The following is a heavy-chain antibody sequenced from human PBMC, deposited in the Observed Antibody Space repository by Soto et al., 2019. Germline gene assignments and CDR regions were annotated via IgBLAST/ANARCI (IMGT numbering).Heavy chain of an antibody. CDR3: TRGGVCYDILTGSVQPDYYYYGMDV. CDR1: GFTFSNAW. D-gene: IGHD3-9*01. CDR2: IRSKANSYAT. V-gene: IGHV3-73*01. Sequence: GGSLRLSCAASGFTFSNAWMNWVRQAPGKGLEWVGRIRSKANSYATAYAASVKGRFTISRDDSKNTAYLQMNILKTEDTAVYYFTRGGVCYDILTGSVQPDYYYYGMDVWGQGTTVTVSS. J-gene: IGHJ6*02.